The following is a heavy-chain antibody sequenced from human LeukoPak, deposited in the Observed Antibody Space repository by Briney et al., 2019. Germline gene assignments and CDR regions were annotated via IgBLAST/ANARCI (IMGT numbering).Heavy chain of an antibody. CDR2: ISSSGSTI. CDR3: ARIMVATTREAFDY. V-gene: IGHV3-48*03. Sequence: GGSLRLSCAASGFTFTSYEMNGVRQAPGKGLEWVSYISSSGSTIYYADSVRGRFTISRDNAKNSLYLQMNSLRAEDTAVYYCARIMVATTREAFDYWGQGTLVTVSS. J-gene: IGHJ4*02. D-gene: IGHD5-12*01. CDR1: GFTFTSYE.